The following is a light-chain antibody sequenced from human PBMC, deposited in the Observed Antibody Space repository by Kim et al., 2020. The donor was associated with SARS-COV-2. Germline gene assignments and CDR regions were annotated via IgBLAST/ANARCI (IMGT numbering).Light chain of an antibody. V-gene: IGKV3-11*01. CDR2: DVS. Sequence: IVLTQSPATLSLSAGERATLSCRASQSIDAKLAWYQQKPGQRPRLLIYDVSTRATGIPARFSGSGSGTDFTLTISSLEPEDFAFYYCQYSTSFGGGTKVDIK. J-gene: IGKJ4*01. CDR1: QSIDAK. CDR3: QYSTS.